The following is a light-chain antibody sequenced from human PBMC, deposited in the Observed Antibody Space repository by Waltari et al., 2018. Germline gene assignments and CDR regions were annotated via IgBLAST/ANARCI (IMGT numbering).Light chain of an antibody. J-gene: IGLJ3*02. CDR2: EDN. CDR1: RCSIASNY. Sequence: NFMLTQPHSVSESPGKTVTISCTRSRCSIASNYVQWYQQRPGSSPTTVIYEDNQRPSGVPDRFSGSIDSSSNSASLTISGLKTEDEADYYCQSYDSSNRWVFGGGTKLTVL. CDR3: QSYDSSNRWV. V-gene: IGLV6-57*01.